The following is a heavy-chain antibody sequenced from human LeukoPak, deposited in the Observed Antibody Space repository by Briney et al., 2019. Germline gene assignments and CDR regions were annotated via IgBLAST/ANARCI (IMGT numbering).Heavy chain of an antibody. CDR3: AKDMGDDDYGGNYLDY. CDR2: ISWNSGSI. V-gene: IGHV3-9*03. D-gene: IGHD4-23*01. J-gene: IGHJ4*02. Sequence: GGSLRLSCAASGFTFDDYAMHWVPQAPRKGLECVSGISWNSGSIGYADSVKGRFTISKDNAKNSLYLQMNSLRAEDMAFYYCAKDMGDDDYGGNYLDYWGQGTLVTVSS. CDR1: GFTFDDYA.